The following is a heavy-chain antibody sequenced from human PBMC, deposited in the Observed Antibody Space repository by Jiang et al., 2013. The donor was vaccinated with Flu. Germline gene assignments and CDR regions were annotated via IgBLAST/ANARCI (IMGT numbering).Heavy chain of an antibody. D-gene: IGHD6-19*01. Sequence: PGLVKPSETLSLTCTVSGGSISSSSYYWGWIRQPPGKGLEWIGSIYYSGSTYYNPSLKSRVTISVDTSKNQFSLKLSSVTAADTAVYYCARYEEAGYYFDYWGQGTLVTVSS. V-gene: IGHV4-39*01. CDR1: GGSISSSSYY. CDR2: IYYSGST. J-gene: IGHJ4*02. CDR3: ARYEEAGYYFDY.